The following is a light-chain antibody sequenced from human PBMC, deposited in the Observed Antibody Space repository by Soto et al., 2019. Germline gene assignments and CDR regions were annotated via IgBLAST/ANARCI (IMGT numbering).Light chain of an antibody. V-gene: IGKV1-12*02. CDR3: QQSNSFPFLT. CDR2: AAS. CDR1: QDISSW. J-gene: IGKJ4*01. Sequence: DIQMTQSPSSVSASVGDRVTISCRASQDISSWLAWYQKKPGKAPKLLIYAASSLQSGVPSRFSGNGSETDFPLTISSLQPEDFSTYYCQQSNSFPFLTFGGGTKVDIK.